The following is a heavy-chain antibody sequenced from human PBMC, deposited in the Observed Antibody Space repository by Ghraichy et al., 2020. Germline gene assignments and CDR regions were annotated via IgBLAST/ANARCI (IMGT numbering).Heavy chain of an antibody. J-gene: IGHJ4*02. CDR3: AKDRTNSWYGFDY. D-gene: IGHD6-13*01. V-gene: IGHV3-23*01. CDR2: ISGSGGNT. Sequence: GESLNISCAASGFTFSSYAMSWVRQAPGKGLEWVSLISGSGGNTYYADSVKGRFTISRDNSRNTLYLQMNSLRAEDTAVYYCAKDRTNSWYGFDYWGQGTLVTVSS. CDR1: GFTFSSYA.